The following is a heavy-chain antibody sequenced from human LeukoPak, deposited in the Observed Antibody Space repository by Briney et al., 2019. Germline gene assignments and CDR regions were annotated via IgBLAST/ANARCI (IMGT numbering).Heavy chain of an antibody. CDR3: ATDGRSSGWYGFDY. CDR2: ITSPVGRM. V-gene: IGHV3-21*01. D-gene: IGHD6-19*01. J-gene: IGHJ4*02. CDR1: GFTFSTYS. Sequence: GGSLRLSCAASGFTFSTYSMNWVRQAPGKGLEWVSSITSPVGRMYYADSLKGRITISRDNARITLYLQMNSLRAEDTAVYYCATDGRSSGWYGFDYWGQGILVTVSS.